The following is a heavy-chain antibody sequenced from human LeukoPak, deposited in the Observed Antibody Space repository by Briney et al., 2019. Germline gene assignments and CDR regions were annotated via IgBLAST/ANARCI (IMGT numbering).Heavy chain of an antibody. CDR3: ARAPLYSF. D-gene: IGHD5-18*01. Sequence: PSETLSLTCAVYGGSFSGYYWSWIRQPPGKGLEWIGEINHSGSTNYNPSLKSRVTISVDTSKNHFSLKLSSVTAADTSMYYCARAPLYSFWGQGTLVTVSS. J-gene: IGHJ4*02. V-gene: IGHV4-34*01. CDR1: GGSFSGYY. CDR2: INHSGST.